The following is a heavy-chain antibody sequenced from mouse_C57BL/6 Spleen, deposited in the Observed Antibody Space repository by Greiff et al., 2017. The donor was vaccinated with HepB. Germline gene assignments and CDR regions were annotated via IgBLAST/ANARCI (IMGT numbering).Heavy chain of an antibody. J-gene: IGHJ1*03. V-gene: IGHV5-4*03. D-gene: IGHD1-1*01. Sequence: EVMLVESGGGLVKPGGSLKLSCAASGFTFSSYAMSWVRQTPEKRLEWVATISDGGSYTYYPDNVKGRFTISRDNAKNNLYLQMSHLKSEDTAMYYCARWGYYGSSFYWYFDVWGTGTTVTVSS. CDR3: ARWGYYGSSFYWYFDV. CDR2: ISDGGSYT. CDR1: GFTFSSYA.